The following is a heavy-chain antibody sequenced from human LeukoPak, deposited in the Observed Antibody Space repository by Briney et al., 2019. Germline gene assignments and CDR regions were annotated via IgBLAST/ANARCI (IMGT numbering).Heavy chain of an antibody. V-gene: IGHV3-7*01. J-gene: IGHJ6*02. CDR2: IKQDGSEK. Sequence: GGSLRLSCAASGFTFSSYWMSWVRQAPGKGLEWVANIKQDGSEKYYVDSVKGRFTISRDNGKNSLYLQMNSLRAEDTAVYYCARDANYYDSSGYYAYYYYGMDVWGQGTTVTVSS. CDR1: GFTFSSYW. D-gene: IGHD3-22*01. CDR3: ARDANYYDSSGYYAYYYYGMDV.